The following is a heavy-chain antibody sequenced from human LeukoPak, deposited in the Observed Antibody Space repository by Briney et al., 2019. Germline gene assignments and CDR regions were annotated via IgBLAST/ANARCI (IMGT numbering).Heavy chain of an antibody. V-gene: IGHV6-1*01. J-gene: IGHJ4*02. CDR2: TYYRSKWYN. Sequence: SQTLSLTCAIPGDSVSSNSAAWNWIRQSPSRGLEWLGRTYYRSKWYNDYAVSVKSRMTINPDTSKNQFSLKLSSVTAADTAVYYCASIDCSGGSCTFDYWGQGTLVTVSS. CDR3: ASIDCSGGSCTFDY. CDR1: GDSVSSNSAA. D-gene: IGHD2-15*01.